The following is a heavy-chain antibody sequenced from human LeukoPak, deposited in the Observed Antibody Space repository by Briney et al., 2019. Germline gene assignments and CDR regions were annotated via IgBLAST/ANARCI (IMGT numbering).Heavy chain of an antibody. Sequence: SETLSLTCTVSGGSISSSSYYWGWIRQPPGKGLEWIGSIYYSGSTYYNPSLKSRVTISVDTSKNQFSLKLSSVTAADTAVYYCARQRTRLFHYDSSGYYAFDIWGQGTMVTVSS. CDR2: IYYSGST. V-gene: IGHV4-39*01. CDR1: GGSISSSSYY. CDR3: ARQRTRLFHYDSSGYYAFDI. J-gene: IGHJ3*02. D-gene: IGHD3-22*01.